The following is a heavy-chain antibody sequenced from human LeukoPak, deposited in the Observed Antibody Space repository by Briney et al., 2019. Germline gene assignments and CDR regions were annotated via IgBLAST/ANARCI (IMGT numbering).Heavy chain of an antibody. J-gene: IGHJ4*02. CDR1: GFTFSSYA. V-gene: IGHV3-48*03. Sequence: GGSLRLSCAASGFTFSSYAMSWVRQAPGKGLEWVSYISSSGSTIYYADSVKGRFTISRDNAKNSLYLQMNSLRAEDTAVYYCARAYHSSLDYWGQGTLVTVSS. D-gene: IGHD2-2*01. CDR3: ARAYHSSLDY. CDR2: ISSSGSTI.